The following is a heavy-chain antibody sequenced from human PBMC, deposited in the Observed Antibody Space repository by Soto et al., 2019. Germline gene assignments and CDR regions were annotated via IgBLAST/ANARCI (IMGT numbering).Heavy chain of an antibody. V-gene: IGHV4-39*01. Sequence: QLQLQESGPGLVKPSETLSLTCTVSGGSISSSSYYWGWIRQPPGKGLEWIGSIYYSGSTYYNPSLKRRVTISVDTSKNQFSLKLSSVTAADTAVYYCARRRSYGYYYYYYMDVWGKGTTVTVSS. J-gene: IGHJ6*03. CDR1: GGSISSSSYY. CDR2: IYYSGST. D-gene: IGHD5-18*01. CDR3: ARRRSYGYYYYYYMDV.